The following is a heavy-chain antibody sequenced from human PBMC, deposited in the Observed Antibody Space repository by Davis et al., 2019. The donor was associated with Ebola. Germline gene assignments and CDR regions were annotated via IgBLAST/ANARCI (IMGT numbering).Heavy chain of an antibody. CDR1: GFTFSSYG. CDR3: AKDRRYCSSTSCRRTWGPFDY. D-gene: IGHD2-2*01. CDR2: IWYDGSNK. J-gene: IGHJ4*02. V-gene: IGHV3-30*02. Sequence: GESLKISCAASGFTFSSYGMHWVRQAPGKGLEWVAVIWYDGSNKYYADSVQGRFTISRDNSKNTLYLQMNSLRAEDTAVYYCAKDRRYCSSTSCRRTWGPFDYWGQGTLVTVSS.